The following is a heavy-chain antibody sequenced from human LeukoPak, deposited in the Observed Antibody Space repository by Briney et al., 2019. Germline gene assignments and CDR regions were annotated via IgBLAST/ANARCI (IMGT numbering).Heavy chain of an antibody. CDR3: ARSPPGLIYMDV. D-gene: IGHD2-8*01. Sequence: SVKVSCKASGGTFSSYAISWVRQAPGQGFEWMGGFIPIFGSAHYAQKFQGRVMITADESTTTGYMELSSLRPEDTAVYYCARSPPGLIYMDVWGMGTTVFVSS. J-gene: IGHJ6*03. CDR2: FIPIFGSA. CDR1: GGTFSSYA. V-gene: IGHV1-69*01.